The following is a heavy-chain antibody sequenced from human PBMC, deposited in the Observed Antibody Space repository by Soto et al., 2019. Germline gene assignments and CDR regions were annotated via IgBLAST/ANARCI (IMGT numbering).Heavy chain of an antibody. CDR2: INHSGST. Sequence: PSETLSLTCAVYGGSFSGYYWTWIRQPPGTGLEWIGEINHSGSTTYNPSLKSRVTISLATSKNQFSLELSSVTAADTAVYYCARGLFSENYYSGGWYYFDYWGQGTLVTVSS. J-gene: IGHJ4*02. CDR3: ARGLFSENYYSGGWYYFDY. D-gene: IGHD1-26*01. CDR1: GGSFSGYY. V-gene: IGHV4-34*01.